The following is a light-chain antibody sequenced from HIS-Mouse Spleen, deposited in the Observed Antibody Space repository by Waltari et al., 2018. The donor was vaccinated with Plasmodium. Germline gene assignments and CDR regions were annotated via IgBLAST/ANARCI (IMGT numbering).Light chain of an antibody. J-gene: IGKJ3*01. CDR2: DAS. Sequence: IVLTQSPATLSLSPGERATLARRPSQSVSSYLAWYQQKPGQAPRLLIYDASNRATGIPARFSGSGSGTDFTLTISSLGPEDFAVAYCQQYNNWSFTFGPGTKVDIK. V-gene: IGKV3-11*01. CDR1: QSVSSY. CDR3: QQYNNWSFT.